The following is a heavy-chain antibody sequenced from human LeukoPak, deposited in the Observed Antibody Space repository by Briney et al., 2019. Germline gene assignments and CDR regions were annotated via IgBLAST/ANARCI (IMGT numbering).Heavy chain of an antibody. Sequence: GGSLRLSCAASGFTFSSYSMNWVRQAPGKGLEWVSSISSSSSYIYYADSVKGRFTISRDNAKNSLYLQMNSLRAEDTAVYYCARVGAVAVNWFDLWGQGTLVTVS. CDR3: ARVGAVAVNWFDL. D-gene: IGHD6-19*01. CDR1: GFTFSSYS. CDR2: ISSSSSYI. J-gene: IGHJ5*02. V-gene: IGHV3-21*01.